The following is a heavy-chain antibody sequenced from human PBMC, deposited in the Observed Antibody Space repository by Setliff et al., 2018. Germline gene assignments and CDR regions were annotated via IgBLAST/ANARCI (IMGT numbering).Heavy chain of an antibody. Sequence: SETLSLTCTVSGGSITSSSYYWGWVRQPPGKGLEWIGTIFWSGTTYYNPSLNSRGTISVDTSRDQFSLRLSSVTAADTAVYYCARGERRWLRFSLDYWGRGTLVTVSS. J-gene: IGHJ4*02. CDR1: GGSITSSSYY. CDR3: ARGERRWLRFSLDY. V-gene: IGHV4-39*01. CDR2: IFWSGTT. D-gene: IGHD5-12*01.